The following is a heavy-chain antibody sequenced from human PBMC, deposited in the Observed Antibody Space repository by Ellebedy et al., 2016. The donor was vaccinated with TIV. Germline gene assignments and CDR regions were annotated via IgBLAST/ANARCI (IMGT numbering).Heavy chain of an antibody. J-gene: IGHJ4*02. CDR3: ARDGREYYDRSGHEY. CDR2: INPQNGDT. CDR1: GYTFIGYY. D-gene: IGHD3-22*01. Sequence: AASVKVSCKASGYTFIGYYMHWVRQAPGQGLEWMGWINPQNGDTSYAQKFQGRVTMTRDTSINTAYMELSGLGSDDTALYFCARDGREYYDRSGHEYWGQGTLVTVSS. V-gene: IGHV1-2*02.